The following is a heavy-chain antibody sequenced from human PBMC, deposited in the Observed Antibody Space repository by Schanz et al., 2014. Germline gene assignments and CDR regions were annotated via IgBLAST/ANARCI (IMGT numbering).Heavy chain of an antibody. CDR3: ARDTTWRLDL. D-gene: IGHD1-1*01. Sequence: QVQLQESGPGLVKPSETLSLTCVVSRHSFSSSNWWGWIRQPPGKGLEWIGYIYYSGNIYCNSSLKSRVPMSVDTSKTQFSLTLTSLTAADTAVYYCARDTTWRLDLWGRGTLVTVSS. V-gene: IGHV4-28*03. CDR1: RHSFSSSNW. CDR2: IYYSGNI. J-gene: IGHJ2*01.